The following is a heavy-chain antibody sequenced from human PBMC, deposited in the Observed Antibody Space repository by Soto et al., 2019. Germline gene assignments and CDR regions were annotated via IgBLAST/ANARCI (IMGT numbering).Heavy chain of an antibody. J-gene: IGHJ4*02. CDR3: ARRGSYGWWDYYFDY. V-gene: IGHV4-39*01. CDR2: IYYSGST. Sequence: QLQLQESGPGLVKPSETLSLTCTVSGGSISSSSYYWGWIRQPPGKGLEWIGSIYYSGSTYYNPSHKSRVTISVDTSKNQFSLKLSSVTAADTAVYYCARRGSYGWWDYYFDYWGQGTLVTVSS. D-gene: IGHD5-18*01. CDR1: GGSISSSSYY.